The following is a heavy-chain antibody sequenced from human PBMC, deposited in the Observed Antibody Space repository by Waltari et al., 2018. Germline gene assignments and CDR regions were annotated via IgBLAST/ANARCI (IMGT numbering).Heavy chain of an antibody. D-gene: IGHD1-1*01. J-gene: IGHJ3*01. CDR3: ATYIGASVGTAAFDV. CDR1: GVSITSNRHY. CDR2: MSYSGAT. Sequence: QLQLQESGQGLVKPPETLSLTCSVSGVSITSNRHYWGWIRQPPGQGLEWIGTMSYSGATYSSPSLKSRVTISRDTSKNQLSLKLGSVTAADTAIYYCATYIGASVGTAAFDVWGQGTMVSVSS. V-gene: IGHV4-39*01.